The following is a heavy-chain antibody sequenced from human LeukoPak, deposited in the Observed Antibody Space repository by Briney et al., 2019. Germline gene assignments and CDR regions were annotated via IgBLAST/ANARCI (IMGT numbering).Heavy chain of an antibody. J-gene: IGHJ1*01. Sequence: GGSLRLSCAASGFTFSSYGMHWVRQAPGQGLEWVAFLRYDGTNKYYEDSVKGRFTISKDNSKNTLDLQMNSLRAEDTAVYYCAKDYNFWYYGSGSYYPQYFQHWGQGTLVTVSS. V-gene: IGHV3-30*02. CDR2: LRYDGTNK. CDR3: AKDYNFWYYGSGSYYPQYFQH. CDR1: GFTFSSYG. D-gene: IGHD3-10*01.